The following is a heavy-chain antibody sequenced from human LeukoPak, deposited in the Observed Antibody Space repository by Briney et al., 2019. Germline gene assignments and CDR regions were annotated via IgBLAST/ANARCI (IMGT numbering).Heavy chain of an antibody. CDR2: IYYSGST. J-gene: IGHJ5*02. Sequence: SETLSLTCTVSGGSISSSSHYWGWIRQPPGKGLEWIGSIYYSGSTYYNPSLKSRGTISVDTSKNQFSLKLSSVTAAGTAVYYCARTKVYWFDPWGQGTLVTVSS. D-gene: IGHD4-17*01. V-gene: IGHV4-39*01. CDR3: ARTKVYWFDP. CDR1: GGSISSSSHY.